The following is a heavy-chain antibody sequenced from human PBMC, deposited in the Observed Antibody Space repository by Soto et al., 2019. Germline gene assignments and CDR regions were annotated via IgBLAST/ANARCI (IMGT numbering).Heavy chain of an antibody. J-gene: IGHJ6*02. Sequence: GGSLRLSCAASGFTFSSFSMNWVRQAPGKGLEWVSLISSTSTFIYYADSVKGRFTISRDNAKNSVYLQMNSLRVEDTAVYYCASSRGPMDLWGRGTTVTVSS. V-gene: IGHV3-21*01. CDR1: GFTFSSFS. CDR2: ISSTSTFI. CDR3: ASSRGPMDL.